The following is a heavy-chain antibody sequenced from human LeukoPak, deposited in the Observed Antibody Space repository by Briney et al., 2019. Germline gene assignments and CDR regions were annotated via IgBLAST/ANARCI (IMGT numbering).Heavy chain of an antibody. J-gene: IGHJ4*02. CDR1: GFTFSSYA. D-gene: IGHD4-17*01. CDR3: ANRNLDDYGDWGSDY. CDR2: ISGSGGST. Sequence: GGSLRLSCAASGFTFSSYAMSWVRQAPGKGLEWVSAISGSGGSTYYADSVKGRFTISRDNSKNTLYLQMNSLRAGDTAVYYCANRNLDDYGDWGSDYWGQGTLVTVSS. V-gene: IGHV3-23*01.